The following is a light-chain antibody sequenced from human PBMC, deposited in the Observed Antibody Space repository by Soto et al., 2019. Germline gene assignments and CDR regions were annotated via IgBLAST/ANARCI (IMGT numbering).Light chain of an antibody. CDR2: GAS. CDR1: QSIINNY. CDR3: QQYGTAPLMYT. Sequence: ESVLTQSPGSLSLSPGETATLSCRASQSIINNYLAWYQQKPGQAPRLLIYGASIRATGVPDRFSGSGSGTDFTLTITRLEAEEFAVYYCQQYGTAPLMYTFGQGTKLGVK. V-gene: IGKV3-20*01. J-gene: IGKJ2*01.